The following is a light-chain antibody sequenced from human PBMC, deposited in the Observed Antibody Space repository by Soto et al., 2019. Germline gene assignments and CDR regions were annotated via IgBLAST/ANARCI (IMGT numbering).Light chain of an antibody. CDR1: QSVLYSSNNKNY. J-gene: IGKJ3*01. CDR3: QQYYTTPLT. Sequence: DIVLTQSPVSLAVSLGERATFNCKSSQSVLYSSNNKNYLAWYQQKPGQPPKLVIYWASTRESGVPDRFSGSGSGTDFTLTISSLQAEDVAVYSCQQYYTTPLTFGPGTKVDIK. V-gene: IGKV4-1*01. CDR2: WAS.